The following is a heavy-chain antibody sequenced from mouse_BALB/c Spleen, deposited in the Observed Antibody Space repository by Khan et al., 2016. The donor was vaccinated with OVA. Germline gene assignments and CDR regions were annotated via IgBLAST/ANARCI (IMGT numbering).Heavy chain of an antibody. V-gene: IGHV5-17*02. CDR1: GFTFSNYG. D-gene: IGHD1-1*01. J-gene: IGHJ2*01. CDR2: ISGDTSTI. CDR3: ATSYFYGYYFDY. Sequence: EVKLVESGGGLVQPGGSRKLSCAASGFTFSNYGMHWGRQAPEKGLEWVAFISGDTSTIYYADTVKGRFTISRDNPKNTLFLQMTSLMSEDTARYYCATSYFYGYYFDYWGPGTTLTVSS.